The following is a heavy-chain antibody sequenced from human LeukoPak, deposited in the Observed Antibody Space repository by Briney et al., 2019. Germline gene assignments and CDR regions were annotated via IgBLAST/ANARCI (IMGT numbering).Heavy chain of an antibody. V-gene: IGHV4-59*08. Sequence: PSETLSLTCTVSGGSISSYYWSWIRQPPGKGLEWIGYIHYSGSTNYNPSLKSRVTISVDTSKNQFSLKLSSVTAADTAVYYCARHIHDFWSGYRNYYYYGMDVWGQGTTVTVSS. CDR3: ARHIHDFWSGYRNYYYYGMDV. J-gene: IGHJ6*02. D-gene: IGHD3-3*01. CDR1: GGSISSYY. CDR2: IHYSGST.